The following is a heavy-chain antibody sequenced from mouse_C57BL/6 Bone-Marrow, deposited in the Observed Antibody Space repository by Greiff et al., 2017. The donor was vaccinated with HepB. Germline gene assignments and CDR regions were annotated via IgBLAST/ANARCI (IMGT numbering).Heavy chain of an antibody. Sequence: EVKLEESGGGLVQPGGSLKPSCAASGFTFSDYGMAWVRQAPRKGPEWVAFISNLAYSIYYADTVTGRFTISRENAKNTLYLEMSSLRSEDTAMYYCARQGGYSNWDWYFDVWGTGTTVTVSS. J-gene: IGHJ1*03. CDR1: GFTFSDYG. CDR3: ARQGGYSNWDWYFDV. D-gene: IGHD4-1*01. V-gene: IGHV5-15*04. CDR2: ISNLAYSI.